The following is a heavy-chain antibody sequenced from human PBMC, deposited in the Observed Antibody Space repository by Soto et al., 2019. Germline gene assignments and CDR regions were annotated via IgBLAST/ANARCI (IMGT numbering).Heavy chain of an antibody. CDR2: IKSKTDGGTT. V-gene: IGHV3-15*01. D-gene: IGHD3-22*01. CDR3: TTDWDYYDSKGGPY. Sequence: VGSLRLSCAASGFTFSNAWMSWVRQAPGKGLEWVGRIKSKTDGGTTDYAAPVKGRFTISRDDSKNTLYLQMNSLKTEDTAVYYCTTDWDYYDSKGGPYWGQGTLVTVSS. CDR1: GFTFSNAW. J-gene: IGHJ4*02.